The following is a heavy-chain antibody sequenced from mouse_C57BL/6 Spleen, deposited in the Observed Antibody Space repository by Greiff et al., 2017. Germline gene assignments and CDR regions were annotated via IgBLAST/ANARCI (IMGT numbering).Heavy chain of an antibody. V-gene: IGHV1-39*01. D-gene: IGHD4-1*01. J-gene: IGHJ4*01. CDR3: ARSSWGESYAMDY. Sequence: VQLQESGPELVKPGASVKISCTASGYSFTDYNMNWVKQSNGKSLEWIGVINPNYGTTSYNQKFKGKATLTVDQSSSTAYMQLNSLTSEDSAVYYCARSSWGESYAMDYWGQGTSVTVSS. CDR2: INPNYGTT. CDR1: GYSFTDYN.